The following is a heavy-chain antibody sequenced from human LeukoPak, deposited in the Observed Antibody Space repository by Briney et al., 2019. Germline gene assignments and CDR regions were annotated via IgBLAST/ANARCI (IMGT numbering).Heavy chain of an antibody. CDR1: GFTLNTYA. Sequence: PGGSLRLSCAASGFTLNTYAMTWVRQGPGKGLEWVSAISSSGGNTYYADSVKGRFTISRDNSKNTLYLQMSSLRAEDTAVYYCAKRPNWDYFDYWGQGTLVTVSS. D-gene: IGHD3-16*01. V-gene: IGHV3-23*01. CDR3: AKRPNWDYFDY. J-gene: IGHJ4*02. CDR2: ISSSGGNT.